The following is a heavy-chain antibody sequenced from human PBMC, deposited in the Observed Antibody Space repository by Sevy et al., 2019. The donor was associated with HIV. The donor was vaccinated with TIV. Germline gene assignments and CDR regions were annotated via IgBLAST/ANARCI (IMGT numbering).Heavy chain of an antibody. Sequence: ASVKVSCKASGYTFSVYDINWVRQVTGQGLEWMGWLNPSSSNTGYAENFQGRVTFTMDSSTSTGYMEMSSLGSEDTAVYYCARAAAGAYDAFDIWGQWTLVTVSS. CDR2: LNPSSSNT. D-gene: IGHD6-13*01. CDR3: ARAAAGAYDAFDI. J-gene: IGHJ3*02. V-gene: IGHV1-8*03. CDR1: GYTFSVYD.